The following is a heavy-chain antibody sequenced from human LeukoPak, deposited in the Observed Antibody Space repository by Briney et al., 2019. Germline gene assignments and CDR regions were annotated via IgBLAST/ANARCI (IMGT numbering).Heavy chain of an antibody. Sequence: SETLSLTCAVYGGSFSGYYWSWIRQPPGKGLEWIGEINHSGSTNYNPSLKSRVTISVDTSKNQFSLKLSSVTASDTAVYYCARVGSSWPRDAFDIWGQGTMVTVSS. CDR3: ARVGSSWPRDAFDI. CDR1: GGSFSGYY. D-gene: IGHD6-13*01. J-gene: IGHJ3*02. CDR2: INHSGST. V-gene: IGHV4-34*01.